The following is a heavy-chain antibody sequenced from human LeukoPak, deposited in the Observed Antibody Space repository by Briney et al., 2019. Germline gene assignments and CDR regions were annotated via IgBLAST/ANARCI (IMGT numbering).Heavy chain of an antibody. Sequence: SETLSLTCTVPGDSISGYYWSWIRQPPGKGLEWIGYIYYSGRTDYNPSLKSRVTISEDTSKNQFSLKLNSVTAVDTAMYYCARSRQEYYYGMDVWGQGTTVTVSS. CDR2: IYYSGRT. V-gene: IGHV4-59*01. J-gene: IGHJ6*02. CDR3: ARSRQEYYYGMDV. CDR1: GDSISGYY.